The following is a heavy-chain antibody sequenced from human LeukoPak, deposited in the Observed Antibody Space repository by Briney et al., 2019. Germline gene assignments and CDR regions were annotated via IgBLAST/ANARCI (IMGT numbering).Heavy chain of an antibody. J-gene: IGHJ4*02. Sequence: PSETLSLTCTVSGVSISGSSYYWGWIRQPPGKGLEWIGSIYSGSTYYNPSLKSRVTISVDTSKNQFSLKLDSVTATDTAAYYCARHYGPWGQGTLVTVSS. D-gene: IGHD3-10*01. CDR3: ARHYGP. CDR2: IYSGST. CDR1: GVSISGSSYY. V-gene: IGHV4-39*01.